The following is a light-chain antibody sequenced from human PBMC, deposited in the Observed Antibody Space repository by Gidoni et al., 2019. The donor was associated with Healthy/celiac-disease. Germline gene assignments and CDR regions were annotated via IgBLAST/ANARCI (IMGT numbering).Light chain of an antibody. J-gene: IGLJ2*01. V-gene: IGLV3-1*01. CDR1: KLGDKY. CDR2: QDS. Sequence: SYELTQPPYVSVSPGQTASITCSGDKLGDKYAAWYQQKPGQSPVLVIYQDSKRPSGIPERFSGSNSGNTATLTISGTQAMDEADYYCQAWDSSVVFGGGTKLTVL. CDR3: QAWDSSVV.